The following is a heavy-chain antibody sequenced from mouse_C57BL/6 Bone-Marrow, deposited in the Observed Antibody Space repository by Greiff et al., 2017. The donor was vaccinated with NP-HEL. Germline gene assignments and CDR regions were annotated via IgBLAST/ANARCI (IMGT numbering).Heavy chain of an antibody. D-gene: IGHD2-5*01. CDR3: ARCRYSNYEYWYFDV. CDR1: GYTFTSYG. CDR2: IYPRRGNT. Sequence: VQLQQSGAELARPGASVKLSCKASGYTFTSYGISWVKQRTGQGLEWIGEIYPRRGNTYYNEKFRGKATLTADKSSSTAYMELRSLTSEDSAVYFCARCRYSNYEYWYFDVWGTGTTVTVSS. V-gene: IGHV1-81*01. J-gene: IGHJ1*03.